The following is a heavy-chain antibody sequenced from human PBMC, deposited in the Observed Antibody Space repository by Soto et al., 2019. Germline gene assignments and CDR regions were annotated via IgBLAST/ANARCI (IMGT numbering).Heavy chain of an antibody. CDR2: IYYSGST. Sequence: PSETLSLTCTVSGGSISSYYWSWIRQPPGKGLEWIGYIYYSGSTNYNPSLKSRVTISVDKSKNQFSLKLSSVTAADTAVYYCARISGSYYYGMDVWGQGTTVTVSS. J-gene: IGHJ6*02. D-gene: IGHD1-26*01. CDR1: GGSISSYY. V-gene: IGHV4-59*12. CDR3: ARISGSYYYGMDV.